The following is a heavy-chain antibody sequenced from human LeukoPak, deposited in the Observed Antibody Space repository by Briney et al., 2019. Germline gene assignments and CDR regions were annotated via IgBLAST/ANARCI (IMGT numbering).Heavy chain of an antibody. CDR2: ISAYNGNT. V-gene: IGHV1-18*01. CDR1: GYTFTSYG. CDR3: AGDLGSGYDFTIDY. Sequence: VASVKVSCKASGYTFTSYGISWVRQAPGQGLEWMGWISAYNGNTNYAQKLQGRVTMTTDTSTSTAYMELRSLRSDDTAVYYCAGDLGSGYDFTIDYWGQGTLVTVSS. J-gene: IGHJ4*02. D-gene: IGHD5-12*01.